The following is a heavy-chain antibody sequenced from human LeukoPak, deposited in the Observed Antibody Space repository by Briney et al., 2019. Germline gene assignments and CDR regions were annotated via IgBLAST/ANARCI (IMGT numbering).Heavy chain of an antibody. D-gene: IGHD3-10*01. CDR3: ARGRYGSGYLDH. CDR1: GGSISSYY. Sequence: SETLSLTCTVSGGSISSYYWSWIRQPPGKGLEWIGYIYYSGSTNYNPSLKSRVTISVDTSKKQFSLKMSSVTAADTAVYYCARGRYGSGYLDHWGQGTLVTVSS. CDR2: IYYSGST. J-gene: IGHJ4*02. V-gene: IGHV4-59*08.